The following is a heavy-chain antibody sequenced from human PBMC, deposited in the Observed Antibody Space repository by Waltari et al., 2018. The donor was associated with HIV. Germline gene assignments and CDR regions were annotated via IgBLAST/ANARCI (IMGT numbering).Heavy chain of an antibody. CDR1: NGTIGHNY. V-gene: IGHV3-53*02. Sequence: VTTGGKLIQPGGSLRLSCVGSNGTIGHNYVSWVRQSPEKGLEWVSVIYTDDTVHYSDSVRGRFVISRVRSKNTSSLLLNNLLFEDTAVYYCAIGVRYLGPWGQGTLVTVS. CDR3: AIGVRYLGP. D-gene: IGHD2-8*01. J-gene: IGHJ5*02. CDR2: IYTDDTV.